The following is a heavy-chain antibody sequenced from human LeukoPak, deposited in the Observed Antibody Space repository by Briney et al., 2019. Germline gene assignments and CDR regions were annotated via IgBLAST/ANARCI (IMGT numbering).Heavy chain of an antibody. J-gene: IGHJ3*02. CDR2: MNPDGSAI. Sequence: GGSLRLSCTAPGFSFSGSWMSWFRQLPGKGLEWLADMNPDGSAIVYVDSVKGRFTVSRNNAKNSLYLQMDGLRAEHTAVYYCARDPLNGALDIWGQGTLVTVSS. V-gene: IGHV3-7*01. CDR1: GFSFSGSW. CDR3: ARDPLNGALDI.